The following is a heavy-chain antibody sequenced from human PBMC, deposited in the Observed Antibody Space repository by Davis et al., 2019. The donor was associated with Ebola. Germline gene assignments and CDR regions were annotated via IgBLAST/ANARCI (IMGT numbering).Heavy chain of an antibody. CDR3: ARVVGCNGGSCSYYFDY. CDR1: GFTFSSYS. Sequence: GESLKISCAASGFTFSSYSMNWVRQAPGKGLEWVSSISSSSSYIYYADSVKGRFTISRDNAKNSLYLQINSLRAEDTAVYYCARVVGCNGGSCSYYFDYWGQGTLVTVSS. CDR2: ISSSSSYI. V-gene: IGHV3-21*01. J-gene: IGHJ4*02. D-gene: IGHD2-15*01.